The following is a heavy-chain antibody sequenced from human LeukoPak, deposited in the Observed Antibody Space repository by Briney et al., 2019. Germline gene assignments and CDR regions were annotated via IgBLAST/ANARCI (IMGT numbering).Heavy chain of an antibody. CDR1: GGSFSGYY. CDR2: INHSGST. D-gene: IGHD1-26*01. J-gene: IGHJ6*03. CDR3: ARQSGSYYYYMDV. Sequence: SETLSLTCAVYGGSFSGYYWSWIRQPPGKGLEWIGEINHSGSTNYNPSLKSRVTISVDTSKNQLSLKLSSVTAADTAVYYCARQSGSYYYYMDVWGRGTTVTISS. V-gene: IGHV4-34*01.